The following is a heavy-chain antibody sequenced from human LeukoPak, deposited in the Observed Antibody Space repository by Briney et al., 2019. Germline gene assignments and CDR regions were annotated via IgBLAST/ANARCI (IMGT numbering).Heavy chain of an antibody. D-gene: IGHD2-2*02. J-gene: IGHJ3*02. CDR1: GFTFSSYT. CDR3: ARVSQLYRDI. V-gene: IGHV3-21*01. Sequence: GGSLRLSCAASGFTFSSYTMNWARQAPGKGLEWVSSISSSSSYFFYADSVKGRFTISRDNAKNSLYLQMDTLRAEDTALYYCARVSQLYRDIWGQGTMVTVSS. CDR2: ISSSSSYF.